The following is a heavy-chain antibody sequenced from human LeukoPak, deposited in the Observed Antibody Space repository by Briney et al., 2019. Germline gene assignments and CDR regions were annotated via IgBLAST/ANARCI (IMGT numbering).Heavy chain of an antibody. CDR2: IHDSGST. Sequence: SETLSLTCTVSGGSMTSRYWSWIRQSPGKGLEWIGYIHDSGSTNYNPSLRGRVTISLDTSNNHFSLRLSSVTAADTAMYYCARDSSYCPDASCWGPDVQVVPGYYFDYWGPGILVTVTS. CDR1: GGSMTSRY. D-gene: IGHD6-6*01. V-gene: IGHV4-59*11. J-gene: IGHJ4*02. CDR3: ARDSSYCPDASCWGPDVQVVPGYYFDY.